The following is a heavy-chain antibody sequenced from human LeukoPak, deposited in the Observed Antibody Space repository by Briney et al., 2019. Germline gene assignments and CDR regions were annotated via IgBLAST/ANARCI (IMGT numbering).Heavy chain of an antibody. V-gene: IGHV4-31*03. D-gene: IGHD1-26*01. CDR1: GGSISSGGYY. J-gene: IGHJ6*02. CDR3: AREGDQLGNYYYGMDV. Sequence: SQTLSLTCTVSGGSISSGGYYWSWIRQHPGKGLEWIGYIYYSGSTYYNPSLKSRVTISVDTSKNQFSLKLSSVTAADTAVYYCAREGDQLGNYYYGMDVWGQGTTVTVPS. CDR2: IYYSGST.